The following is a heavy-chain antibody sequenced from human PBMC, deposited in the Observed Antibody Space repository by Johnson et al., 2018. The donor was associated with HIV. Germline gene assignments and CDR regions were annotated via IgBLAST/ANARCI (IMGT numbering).Heavy chain of an antibody. Sequence: VQLVESGGGLVQPGGSLRLSCAASGFTVSSNYMSWVRQAPGKGLEWVSVIYSGGSTYYADSVKGRFTISRDNSKNTLYIQMNSLRAEDTAVYYCAREAYCSGGSCYDAFDIWGQGTMVTVSS. J-gene: IGHJ3*02. CDR3: AREAYCSGGSCYDAFDI. CDR1: GFTVSSNY. D-gene: IGHD2-15*01. CDR2: IYSGGST. V-gene: IGHV3-66*01.